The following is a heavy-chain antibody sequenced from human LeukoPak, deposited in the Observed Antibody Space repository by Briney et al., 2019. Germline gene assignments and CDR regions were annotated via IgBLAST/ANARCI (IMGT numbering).Heavy chain of an antibody. Sequence: GGSLRLSCTASGFTFSFYGMHWVRQAPGKGLEWVAVIWYDGSHKYYADSVKGRFTISRDNSKNTLYLQMNSLRAEDTAVYYCARLSGYEKGYVFDIWGQGTMVTVSS. D-gene: IGHD5-12*01. CDR2: IWYDGSHK. V-gene: IGHV3-33*01. CDR1: GFTFSFYG. J-gene: IGHJ3*02. CDR3: ARLSGYEKGYVFDI.